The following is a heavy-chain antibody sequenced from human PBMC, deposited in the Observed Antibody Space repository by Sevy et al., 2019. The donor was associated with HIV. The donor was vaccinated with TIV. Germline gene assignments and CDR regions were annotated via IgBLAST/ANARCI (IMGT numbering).Heavy chain of an antibody. J-gene: IGHJ6*02. CDR3: AKEDDFRSDYGMDV. CDR1: GFIFSSYG. CDR2: IWHDGSNQ. D-gene: IGHD1-1*01. Sequence: GGSLRLSCTASGFIFSSYGMHWVRQAPGKGLEWVAVIWHDGSNQNFADSVKGRFTISRDNSRKTLYLEMNSLGADDTAVYYCAKEDDFRSDYGMDVWGQGTTVTVSS. V-gene: IGHV3-33*06.